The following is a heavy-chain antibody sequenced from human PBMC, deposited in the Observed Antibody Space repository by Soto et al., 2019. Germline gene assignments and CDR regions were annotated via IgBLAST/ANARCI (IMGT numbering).Heavy chain of an antibody. CDR1: GFTFSNYA. J-gene: IGHJ6*02. D-gene: IGHD3-10*02. Sequence: EVQLLESGGGLVQPGGSLRLSCAASGFTFSNYAMSWVRQAPGKGLEWLSAISGSATSTYYADSVKGRFSISRDNAKNSLYLQMNSLRAEDTAVYYCAKSMVGYYYYGMDVWGQGTTVTVSS. CDR2: ISGSATST. CDR3: AKSMVGYYYYGMDV. V-gene: IGHV3-23*01.